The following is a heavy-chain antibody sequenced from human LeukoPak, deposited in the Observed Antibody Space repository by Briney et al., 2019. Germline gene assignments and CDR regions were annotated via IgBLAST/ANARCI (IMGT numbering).Heavy chain of an antibody. Sequence: GGSLRLSCTASGFNFGIYGMHWVRQAPGKGLEWVAVISHEGSNKYYADSVKGRFTISRDNSKNMVYLQMNSLRAEDTAVYYCARHLGGNYFDRPFDYWGQGTLVTVSS. V-gene: IGHV3-33*05. D-gene: IGHD3-22*01. CDR2: ISHEGSNK. CDR3: ARHLGGNYFDRPFDY. J-gene: IGHJ4*02. CDR1: GFNFGIYG.